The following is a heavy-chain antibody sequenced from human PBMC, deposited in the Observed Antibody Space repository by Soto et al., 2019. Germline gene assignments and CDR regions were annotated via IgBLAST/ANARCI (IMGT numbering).Heavy chain of an antibody. V-gene: IGHV3-33*08. J-gene: IGHJ6*02. CDR1: GFTFNTYG. CDR3: ARADCTGAYSYLWPFNYGVDV. D-gene: IGHD2-8*02. Sequence: QVQLVESGGGVVQPGGSLRLSCTTSGFTFNTYGMHWVRQAPGKGLEWVAIIWYDGSNKYYADSVKGRFTISRDNSNNTLYLQRNSLRAEDTALYYGARADCTGAYSYLWPFNYGVDVWGQGTTVTVSS. CDR2: IWYDGSNK.